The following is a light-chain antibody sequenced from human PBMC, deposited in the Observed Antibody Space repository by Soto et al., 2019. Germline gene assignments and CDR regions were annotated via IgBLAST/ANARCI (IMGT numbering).Light chain of an antibody. CDR2: WAS. J-gene: IGKJ2*01. V-gene: IGKV4-1*01. CDR3: QKYVTCPPT. Sequence: DFVMTQSPDSLAVSLGERATINCKSSQTVLYSPNNKNYLAWYQQKPGQPPKLLIYWASTRESGVPDRFSGSGSGTDFTLTISSLQAEDVAVYYCQKYVTCPPTFGQGPSWRSN. CDR1: QTVLYSPNNKNY.